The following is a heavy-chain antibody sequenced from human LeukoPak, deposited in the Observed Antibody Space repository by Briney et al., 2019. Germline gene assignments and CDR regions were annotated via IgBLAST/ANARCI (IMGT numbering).Heavy chain of an antibody. CDR3: ARVPTYYYDSSGPRGRYYYYYYMDV. CDR1: GGSISSSNYY. D-gene: IGHD3-22*01. CDR2: IYHSGST. V-gene: IGHV4-39*07. J-gene: IGHJ6*03. Sequence: PTETLSLTCTVSGGSISSSNYYWGWIRQPPGKGLEWIGEIYHSGSTNYNPSLKSRVTISVDTSKNQFSLKLSSVTAADTAVYYCARVPTYYYDSSGPRGRYYYYYYMDVWGKGTTVTVSS.